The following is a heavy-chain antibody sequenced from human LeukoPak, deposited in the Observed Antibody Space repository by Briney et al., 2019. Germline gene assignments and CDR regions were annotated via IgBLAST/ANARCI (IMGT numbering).Heavy chain of an antibody. CDR3: ARDLIAVVGRGIGYFDY. CDR2: IYTSGST. CDR1: GGSISSYY. V-gene: IGHV4-4*07. D-gene: IGHD6-19*01. J-gene: IGHJ4*02. Sequence: SETLSLTCTVSGGSISSYYWSWIRQPAGKGLEWIGRIYTSGSTNYNPSLKSRVTMSVDTSKNQFSLKLSSVTAADTAAYYCARDLIAVVGRGIGYFDYWGQGTLVTVSS.